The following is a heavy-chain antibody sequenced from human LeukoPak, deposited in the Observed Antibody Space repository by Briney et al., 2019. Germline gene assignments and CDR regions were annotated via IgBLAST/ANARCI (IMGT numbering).Heavy chain of an antibody. J-gene: IGHJ4*02. D-gene: IGHD7-27*01. V-gene: IGHV1-8*02. Sequence: ASVKVSCKASGGTFSSYAISWVRQAPGQGLEWMGWMSPNSGNTGYAQKFQGRVTMTRDTSISTAYMELSSLRSDDTAVYYCARGPPNWGFDFWGQGTLVTVSS. CDR2: MSPNSGNT. CDR3: ARGPPNWGFDF. CDR1: GGTFSSYA.